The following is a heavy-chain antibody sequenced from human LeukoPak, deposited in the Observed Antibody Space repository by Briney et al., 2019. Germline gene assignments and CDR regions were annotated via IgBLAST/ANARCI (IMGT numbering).Heavy chain of an antibody. J-gene: IGHJ5*02. CDR2: ISSSGSTI. D-gene: IGHD2-15*01. CDR3: ARFIGYCSGGSCSHWFDP. Sequence: GGSLRLSCAASGFTFSSYEMNWVRQAPGKGLEWVSYISSSGSTIYYADSVKGRLTISRDNAKNSLYLQMNSLRAEDTAVYYCARFIGYCSGGSCSHWFDPWGQGTLVTVSS. V-gene: IGHV3-48*03. CDR1: GFTFSSYE.